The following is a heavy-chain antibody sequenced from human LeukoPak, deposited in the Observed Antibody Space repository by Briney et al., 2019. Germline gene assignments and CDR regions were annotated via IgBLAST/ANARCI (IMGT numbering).Heavy chain of an antibody. CDR3: ARDLFSPFVTTSLGSAFDI. CDR1: AFIFSGHW. V-gene: IGHV3-7*03. Sequence: GGSLRLSCEGSAFIFSGHWMNWVRQTPGKGLEWVASIKEDGSERQYVDSVKGRFSISRDNTKGSLFLQLNSLRAEDTAVYYCARDLFSPFVTTSLGSAFDIWGQGTMVTVSS. CDR2: IKEDGSER. D-gene: IGHD4-17*01. J-gene: IGHJ3*02.